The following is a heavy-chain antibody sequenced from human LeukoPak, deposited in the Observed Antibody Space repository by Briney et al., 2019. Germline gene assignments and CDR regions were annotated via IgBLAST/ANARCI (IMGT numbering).Heavy chain of an antibody. V-gene: IGHV3-21*04. D-gene: IGHD2-15*01. CDR3: AKSRGYCSAGSSCYFDY. CDR1: GFTFSSYS. CDR2: ISSSSSYI. Sequence: GGSLRLSCAASGFTFSSYSMNWVRQAPGKGLEWVSSISSSSSYIYYADSVKGRFTISRDNAKNSLYLQMNSLRAEDTAVYYCAKSRGYCSAGSSCYFDYWGRGTLVTVSS. J-gene: IGHJ4*02.